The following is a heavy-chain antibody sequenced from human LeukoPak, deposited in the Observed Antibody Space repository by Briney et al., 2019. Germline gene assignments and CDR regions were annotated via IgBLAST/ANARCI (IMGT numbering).Heavy chain of an antibody. CDR2: IYYSGST. CDR3: ARDIHLGGYYYYYMDV. Sequence: PSETLSLTCTVSGGSISSYYWSWIRQPPGKGLEWIGRIYYSGSTNYNPSLKSRVTMSVDTSKNQFSLKLSSVTAADTAVYYCARDIHLGGYYYYYMDVWGKGTTVTVSS. D-gene: IGHD2-15*01. V-gene: IGHV4-4*07. CDR1: GGSISSYY. J-gene: IGHJ6*03.